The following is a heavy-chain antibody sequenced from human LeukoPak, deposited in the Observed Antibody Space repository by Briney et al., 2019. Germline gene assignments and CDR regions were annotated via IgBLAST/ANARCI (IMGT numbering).Heavy chain of an antibody. CDR1: GFTFSSYE. Sequence: HTGGSLRLSCAASGFTFSSYEMNWVRQAPGKGLEWVSYISSSGSTIYYADSVKGRFTISRDNAKNSLYLQMNSLRDEDTAMYYCARDHSSDWYSLVVTSEYFQYWGQGTLVTVSS. V-gene: IGHV3-48*03. CDR2: ISSSGSTI. CDR3: ARDHSSDWYSLVVTSEYFQY. J-gene: IGHJ1*01. D-gene: IGHD6-19*01.